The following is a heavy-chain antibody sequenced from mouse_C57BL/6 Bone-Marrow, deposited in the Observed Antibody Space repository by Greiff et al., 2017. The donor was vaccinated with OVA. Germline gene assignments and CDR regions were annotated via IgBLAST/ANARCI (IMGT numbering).Heavy chain of an antibody. D-gene: IGHD1-1*02. CDR2: IYPRSGNT. J-gene: IGHJ2*01. CDR1: GYTFTSYG. CDR3: ARWYPYYFDY. Sequence: VQLKESGAELARPGASVKLSCKASGYTFTSYGISWVKQRTGQGLEWIGEIYPRSGNTYYNEKFKGKATLTAEKSSSTAYMKLRSLTSEDSAVYFCARWYPYYFDYWGQGTTLTVSS. V-gene: IGHV1-81*01.